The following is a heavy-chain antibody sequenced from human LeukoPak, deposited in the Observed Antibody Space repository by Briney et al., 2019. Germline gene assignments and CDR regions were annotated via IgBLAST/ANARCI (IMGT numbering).Heavy chain of an antibody. J-gene: IGHJ4*02. CDR3: ARGAGQVLRFLEWLLSGYFDY. V-gene: IGHV3-7*01. D-gene: IGHD3-3*01. Sequence: GGSLRLSCAASGFTFSSYWMSWVRQAPGKGLEWVANIKQDGSEKYYVDSVKGRFTISRDNAKNSLYLQMNSLRAEDTAVYYCARGAGQVLRFLEWLLSGYFDYWGQGTLVTVSS. CDR2: IKQDGSEK. CDR1: GFTFSSYW.